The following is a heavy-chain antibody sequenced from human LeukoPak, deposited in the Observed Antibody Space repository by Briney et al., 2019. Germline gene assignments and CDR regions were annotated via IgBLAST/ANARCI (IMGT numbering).Heavy chain of an antibody. D-gene: IGHD6-19*01. J-gene: IGHJ4*02. V-gene: IGHV3-53*01. Sequence: PGGSLRLSCAASGFTVSSNYMSWVRQAPGKGLEWVSVIYSGGSTYYADSVKGRFTISRDNSKNTLYLHLNSLRVEDTTVFYCAKTTYASDSSGWYNHFDYWGQGTVVTVSS. CDR2: IYSGGST. CDR3: AKTTYASDSSGWYNHFDY. CDR1: GFTVSSNY.